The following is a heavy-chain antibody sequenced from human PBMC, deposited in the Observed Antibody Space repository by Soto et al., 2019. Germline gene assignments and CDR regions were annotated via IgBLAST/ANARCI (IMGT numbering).Heavy chain of an antibody. CDR2: IYPGDSDT. J-gene: IGHJ4*02. CDR1: GYSFTKYW. Sequence: GESLKISCKGSGYSFTKYWIGWVRQMPGKGLEWMGIIYPGDSDTTYSSSFQGQVTISADKSITTAFLQWSGLKAPDTAVYYCARLSFGSGSYYTAPDYWGQGTLVTVSS. D-gene: IGHD3-10*01. CDR3: ARLSFGSGSYYTAPDY. V-gene: IGHV5-51*01.